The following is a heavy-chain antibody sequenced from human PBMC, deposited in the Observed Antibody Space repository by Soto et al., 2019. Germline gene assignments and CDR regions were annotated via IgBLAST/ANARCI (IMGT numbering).Heavy chain of an antibody. Sequence: QVQLQESGPGLVKPSETLSLTCSVSGGSISTSYWSWVRQPPGKGLEWIGHIQNSGSTNYNPSLKSRVTLSIDTSKNQFFLELSSVTAADTAVYYCAGGQEGLVYNNWGQGTLVAVSS. CDR1: GGSISTSY. J-gene: IGHJ4*02. CDR2: IQNSGST. V-gene: IGHV4-59*01. D-gene: IGHD6-19*01. CDR3: AGGQEGLVYNN.